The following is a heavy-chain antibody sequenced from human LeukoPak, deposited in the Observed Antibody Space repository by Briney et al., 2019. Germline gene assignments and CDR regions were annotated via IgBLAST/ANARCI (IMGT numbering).Heavy chain of an antibody. Sequence: GGSLRLSCAASGFTFSSYAVSWVRQASGKGLEWVSTISGSGGSTYYADSVKGRFTISRDNSKNTLYLQMNSLRAEDTAVYYCAKGDAHIRFRAYFDYWGQGTLVTVSS. V-gene: IGHV3-23*01. CDR3: AKGDAHIRFRAYFDY. CDR1: GFTFSSYA. CDR2: ISGSGGST. J-gene: IGHJ4*02. D-gene: IGHD2-21*01.